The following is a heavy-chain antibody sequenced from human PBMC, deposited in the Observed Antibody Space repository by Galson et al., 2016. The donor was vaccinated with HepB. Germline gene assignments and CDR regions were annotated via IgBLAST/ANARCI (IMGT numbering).Heavy chain of an antibody. CDR1: GYTFSSHW. CDR3: ARQDYDILTGVHSVYNAYDI. V-gene: IGHV5-51*01. CDR2: IYPGDSDT. Sequence: QSGAEVKKPGESLKISCKGSGYTFSSHWIGWLRQMPEKGLEWMGVIYPGDSDTRYSPSFQGQVTISVDKSISTAYLQWSSLKASDTAMYYCARQDYDILTGVHSVYNAYDIWGQGTNVTVSS. D-gene: IGHD3-9*01. J-gene: IGHJ3*02.